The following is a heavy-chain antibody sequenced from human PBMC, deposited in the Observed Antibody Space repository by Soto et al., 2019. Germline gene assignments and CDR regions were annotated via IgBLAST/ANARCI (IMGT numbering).Heavy chain of an antibody. CDR3: ARAVAGGVYYYYGMDV. J-gene: IGHJ6*02. V-gene: IGHV1-69*12. D-gene: IGHD6-19*01. CDR1: GGTFSSYA. Sequence: QIQLVQSGAEVKKPGSSVKVSCKASGGTFSSYAINWVRQAPGQGVEWMGGLIPIFGTADYAQKFQGRVTITADESTSTAYMGLGSLRSEDTAVYYCARAVAGGVYYYYGMDVWGQGTTVTVSS. CDR2: LIPIFGTA.